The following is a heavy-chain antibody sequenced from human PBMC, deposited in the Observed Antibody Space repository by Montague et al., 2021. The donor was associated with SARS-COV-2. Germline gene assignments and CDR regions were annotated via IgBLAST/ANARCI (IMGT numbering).Heavy chain of an antibody. Sequence: SLRLSCAASGFAFNVWGMHWVRQAPGKGLEWVAVIGHDGGRSDYVDSVKGRLTISRDNSKNTLYLQMNSLRAEDTAIYYCARKGSGRSDLAYWGQGTLVTVSS. J-gene: IGHJ4*02. CDR3: ARKGSGRSDLAY. D-gene: IGHD1-26*01. CDR1: GFAFNVWG. CDR2: IGHDGGRS. V-gene: IGHV3-33*01.